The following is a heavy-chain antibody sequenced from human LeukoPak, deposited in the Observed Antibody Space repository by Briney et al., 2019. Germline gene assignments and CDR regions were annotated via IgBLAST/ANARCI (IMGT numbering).Heavy chain of an antibody. V-gene: IGHV1-2*02. J-gene: IGHJ5*02. CDR3: ARDNSVGDTAWWFDP. D-gene: IGHD1-26*01. CDR2: INSNSGGT. CDR1: GYTFTGYY. Sequence: GASVKVSCKASGYTFTGYYMHWVRQAPGQGLEWMGWINSNSGGTNYAQKFQGRLSLTRDMSTSTDYMELSSLRSEDTAVYYCARDNSVGDTAWWFDPWGQGTLVTVSS.